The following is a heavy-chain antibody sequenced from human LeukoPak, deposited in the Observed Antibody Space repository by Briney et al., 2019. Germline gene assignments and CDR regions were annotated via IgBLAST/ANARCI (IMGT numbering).Heavy chain of an antibody. Sequence: GGSLRLSCAASGFTFNNYAMNWVRQAPGKGLEWVSSLSGGGETTYYADSAKGRSTISRDNSQNTLYLQRNSLRAEDTAVYYCARDYADYVGYFFFAYWGQGTMVTVSS. J-gene: IGHJ4*02. CDR1: GFTFNNYA. V-gene: IGHV3-23*01. CDR2: LSGGGETT. D-gene: IGHD4-17*01. CDR3: ARDYADYVGYFFFAY.